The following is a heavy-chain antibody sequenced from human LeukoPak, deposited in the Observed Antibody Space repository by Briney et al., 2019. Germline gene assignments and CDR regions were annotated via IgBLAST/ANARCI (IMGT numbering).Heavy chain of an antibody. D-gene: IGHD2-15*01. Sequence: GGSLRLSCAASGFTFSNYWMHWVRQAPGKGLVWVSRIKGDGSHTIYADSVKGRFTISRDNAKNTLYLQMKSLRAEDTAVYYCAKLPHYCSGGSCPNWFDPWGQGTLVTVSS. CDR2: IKGDGSHT. V-gene: IGHV3-74*01. CDR1: GFTFSNYW. J-gene: IGHJ5*02. CDR3: AKLPHYCSGGSCPNWFDP.